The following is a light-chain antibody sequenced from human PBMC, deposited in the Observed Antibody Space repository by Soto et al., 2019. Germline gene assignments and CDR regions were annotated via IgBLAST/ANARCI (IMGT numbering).Light chain of an antibody. CDR1: NSNIGRYS. CDR2: SAD. J-gene: IGLJ3*02. V-gene: IGLV1-44*01. Sequence: QSALTQPPSLSGTPGPRVTISCSGRNSNIGRYSVNWYQHFPGTAPKILIYSADERPSGVPDRFSGSKSGTSASLAISGLQSEDDAEYYCAAWDDNLNGPLFGGGTKLTVL. CDR3: AAWDDNLNGPL.